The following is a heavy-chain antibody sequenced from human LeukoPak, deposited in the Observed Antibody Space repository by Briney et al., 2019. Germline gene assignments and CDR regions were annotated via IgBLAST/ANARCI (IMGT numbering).Heavy chain of an antibody. D-gene: IGHD3-10*01. Sequence: GGSLRLSCAASGFTFSSYAMSWVRQAPGKGLEWVSAISGSGGSTYYADSVKGRFTISRDNSKNTLYLQMNSLRAEDTAVYYCAKDPNYYGSAYNWFDPWGQGTLVTVSS. CDR2: ISGSGGST. CDR3: AKDPNYYGSAYNWFDP. J-gene: IGHJ5*02. V-gene: IGHV3-23*01. CDR1: GFTFSSYA.